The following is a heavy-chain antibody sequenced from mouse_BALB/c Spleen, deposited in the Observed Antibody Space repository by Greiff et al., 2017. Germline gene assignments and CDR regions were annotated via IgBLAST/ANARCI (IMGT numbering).Heavy chain of an antibody. CDR2: IWAGGST. V-gene: IGHV2-9*02. Sequence: VKLMESGPGLVAPSQSLSITCTVSGFSLTSYGVHWVRQPPGKGLEWLGVIWAGGSTNYNSALMSRLSISKDNSKSQVFLKMNSLQTDDTAMYYCARGGLLYYAMDYWGQGTSVTVSS. CDR1: GFSLTSYG. D-gene: IGHD2-10*01. J-gene: IGHJ4*01. CDR3: ARGGLLYYAMDY.